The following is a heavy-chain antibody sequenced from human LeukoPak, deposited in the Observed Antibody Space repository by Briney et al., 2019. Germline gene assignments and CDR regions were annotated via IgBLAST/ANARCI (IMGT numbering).Heavy chain of an antibody. J-gene: IGHJ3*02. CDR3: ARDDGGDFNDAFDI. V-gene: IGHV3-7*01. CDR2: IKQDGSEK. Sequence: GGSLRLSCAASGFTFSSYWMSWVRQAPGKGLEWVANIKQDGSEKYYVDSVKGRFTISRDNAQNSLALQMNSLRAEDTAVYYCARDDGGDFNDAFDIWGQGTPVTVSS. CDR1: GFTFSSYW. D-gene: IGHD2-21*02.